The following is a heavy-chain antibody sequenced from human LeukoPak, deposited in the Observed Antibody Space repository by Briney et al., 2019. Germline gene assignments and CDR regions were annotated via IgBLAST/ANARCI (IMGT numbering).Heavy chain of an antibody. CDR3: AELGITMIGGV. J-gene: IGHJ6*04. Sequence: GGSLRLSCAASGFTFSTYSMNWVCQAPGKGLEWVSSISSSSSYINYADSVKGRFTISRDNAKNSLYLQMNSLRAEDTAVYYCAELGITMIGGVWGKGTTFTISS. CDR2: ISSSSSYI. CDR1: GFTFSTYS. V-gene: IGHV3-21*01. D-gene: IGHD3-10*02.